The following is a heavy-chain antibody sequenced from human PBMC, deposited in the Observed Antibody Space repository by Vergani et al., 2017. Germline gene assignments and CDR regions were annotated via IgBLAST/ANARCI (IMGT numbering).Heavy chain of an antibody. CDR1: GYTFTGYY. D-gene: IGHD6-19*01. V-gene: IGHV1-2*02. J-gene: IGHJ4*02. CDR2: INPNSGGT. Sequence: QVQLVQSGAEVKKPGASVKVSCKASGYTFTGYYIHWVRQAPGPGLEWMGWINPNSGGTNYAQKFQGRVTLTRDASISPAYMELSRLRSDDTGVYYWARVIAVASSTKGFGDWGQGTLVTVS. CDR3: ARVIAVASSTKGFGD.